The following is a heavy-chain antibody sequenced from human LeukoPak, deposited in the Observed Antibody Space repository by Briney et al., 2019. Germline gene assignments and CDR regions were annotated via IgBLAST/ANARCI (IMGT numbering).Heavy chain of an antibody. D-gene: IGHD5-12*01. CDR3: ARGMAYGGYVNY. Sequence: GASVKVSCKASGYTFTNYLMHWVRQAPGQRLEWMGWINAGNGNTKYSQNFQDRVTITRDTSANTAYMELSSLRSEDTAVYYCARGMAYGGYVNYWGQGTLVTVSS. CDR2: INAGNGNT. J-gene: IGHJ4*02. CDR1: GYTFTNYL. V-gene: IGHV1-3*01.